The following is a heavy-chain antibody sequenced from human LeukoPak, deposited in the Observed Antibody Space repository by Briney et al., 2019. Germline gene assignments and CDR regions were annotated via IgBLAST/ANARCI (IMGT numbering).Heavy chain of an antibody. D-gene: IGHD4-11*01. Sequence: SETLSLTCTVSGYSISSGYYWGCIRQPPGKGLEWIGSIYHSGSTYYNPSLKSRVTISVDTTKNQFSLKLSSVTAADTAVYYCAREDYPDAFDIWGQGTMVTVSS. CDR2: IYHSGST. J-gene: IGHJ3*02. V-gene: IGHV4-38-2*02. CDR1: GYSISSGYY. CDR3: AREDYPDAFDI.